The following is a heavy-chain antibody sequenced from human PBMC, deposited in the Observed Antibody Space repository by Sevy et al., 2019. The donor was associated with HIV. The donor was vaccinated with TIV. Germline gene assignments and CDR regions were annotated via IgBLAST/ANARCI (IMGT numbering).Heavy chain of an antibody. CDR3: AXHGPVAGGNY. Sequence: SETLSLTCTVSGGSISRSSYYWGWIRQPPGKGLEWIGSIYFSGGTYYNPSLKGRVTISVDTSKNQYSRRLSSVTAADTAVYYCAXHGPVAGGNYWGQGTLVTVSS. CDR1: GGSISRSSYY. J-gene: IGHJ4*02. V-gene: IGHV4-39*01. D-gene: IGHD6-19*01. CDR2: IYFSGGT.